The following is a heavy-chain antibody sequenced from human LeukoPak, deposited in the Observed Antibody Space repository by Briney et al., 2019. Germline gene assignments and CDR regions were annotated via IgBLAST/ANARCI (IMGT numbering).Heavy chain of an antibody. J-gene: IGHJ5*02. CDR3: ARGPYSSSWNWFDP. CDR1: GGSFSGYY. CDR2: INHSGSA. V-gene: IGHV4-34*01. D-gene: IGHD6-13*01. Sequence: SETLSLTCAVYGGSFSGYYWSWIRQPPGKGLEWIGEINHSGSANYNPSLKSRVTISVDTSKNQFSLKLSSVTAADTAVYYCARGPYSSSWNWFDPWGQGTLVNVSS.